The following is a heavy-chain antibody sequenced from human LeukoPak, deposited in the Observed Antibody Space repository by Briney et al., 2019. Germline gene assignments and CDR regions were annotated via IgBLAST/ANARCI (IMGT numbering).Heavy chain of an antibody. CDR1: VGSFSGYY. D-gene: IGHD2-2*02. J-gene: IGHJ4*02. Sequence: SETLSLSCALYVGSFSGYYWCCVRQPPGKGLEWVWEIYLGGITNYNPSLKSRITISVDTSKNQFSLKLSSVTAADTAVYYCARGRGYCSSTSCYTEGYYFDYWGQGTLVTVSS. CDR3: ARGRGYCSSTSCYTEGYYFDY. V-gene: IGHV4-34*01. CDR2: IYLGGIT.